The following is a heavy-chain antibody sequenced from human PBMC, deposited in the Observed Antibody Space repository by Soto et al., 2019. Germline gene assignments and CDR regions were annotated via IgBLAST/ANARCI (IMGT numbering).Heavy chain of an antibody. Sequence: PGKGLEWIGYIYDSGSTTYNPSLNSRVTMSVDTSENQFSLKLTSVTAADTAVYYCARRPPSSWFFFDYWGQGILVTVSS. J-gene: IGHJ4*02. V-gene: IGHV4-59*08. CDR2: IYDSGST. CDR3: ARRPPSSWFFFDY. D-gene: IGHD6-13*01.